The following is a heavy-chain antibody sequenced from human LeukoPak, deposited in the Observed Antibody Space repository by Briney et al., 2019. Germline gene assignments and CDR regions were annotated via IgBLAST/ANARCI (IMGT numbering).Heavy chain of an antibody. CDR2: IYYSGST. V-gene: IGHV4-59*08. Sequence: SETLSLTCTVSGGSISSYYWSWIRQPPGKGLEWIGYIYYSGSTNYNPSLKSRVTISVDTSKNQFSLKLSSVTAADTAVYYRARTPAPTYYYDSSGYYGDAFDIWGQGTMVTVSS. J-gene: IGHJ3*02. CDR1: GGSISSYY. D-gene: IGHD3-22*01. CDR3: ARTPAPTYYYDSSGYYGDAFDI.